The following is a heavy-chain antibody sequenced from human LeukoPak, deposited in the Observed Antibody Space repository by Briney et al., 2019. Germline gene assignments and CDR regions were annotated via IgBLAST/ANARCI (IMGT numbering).Heavy chain of an antibody. CDR3: ARDKYACRDAFDI. CDR2: IYYSGST. V-gene: IGHV4-59*01. J-gene: IGHJ3*02. CDR1: GGSISSYY. D-gene: IGHD2-2*01. Sequence: PSETLSLTCTVSGGSISSYYWSWIRQPPGKGLEWIGYIYYSGSTNYNPSLKSRVTISVDTSKNQFSLKLSSVTAADTAVYYCARDKYACRDAFDIWGQGTMVTVSS.